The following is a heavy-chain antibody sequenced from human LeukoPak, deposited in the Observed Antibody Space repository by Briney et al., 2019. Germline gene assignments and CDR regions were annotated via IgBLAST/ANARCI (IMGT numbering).Heavy chain of an antibody. J-gene: IGHJ5*02. CDR3: ARTVANPAWFDP. CDR1: GFAVGSSY. V-gene: IGHV3-21*01. D-gene: IGHD5-12*01. Sequence: GGSLRLSCAASGFAVGSSYMSWVRQAPGKGLEWVSSISSSSSYIYYADSVKGRFTISRDNAKNSLYLQMNSLRAEDTAVYYCARTVANPAWFDPWGQGTLVTVSS. CDR2: ISSSSSYI.